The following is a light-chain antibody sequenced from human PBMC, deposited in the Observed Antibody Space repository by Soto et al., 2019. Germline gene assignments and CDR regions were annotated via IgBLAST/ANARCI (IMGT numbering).Light chain of an antibody. Sequence: VIAQSPATLSVSPGETATLSCRASQSVRSDYLAWYQQKPGQAPRLHIYGASTRATGIPDRFTGSGSGTDFTLTISRLETEDFAVYYCQQYGSSPRTFGQGTKVDIK. CDR1: QSVRSDY. CDR3: QQYGSSPRT. J-gene: IGKJ1*01. CDR2: GAS. V-gene: IGKV3-20*01.